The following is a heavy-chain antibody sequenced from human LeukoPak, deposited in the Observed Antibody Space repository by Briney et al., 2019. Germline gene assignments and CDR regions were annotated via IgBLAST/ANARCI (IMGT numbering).Heavy chain of an antibody. D-gene: IGHD6-19*01. V-gene: IGHV3-23*01. CDR2: FSGSGGST. CDR1: GFTFSSYA. CDR3: ANSRGGWYHGY. Sequence: GGSLRLSCAASGFTFSSYAMSWVRQAPGKGLECISGFSGSGGSTYYADSVKGRFTISRDNSKNMLYLQMSSLRAEDTALYYCANSRGGWYHGYWGQGTLVTVSS. J-gene: IGHJ4*02.